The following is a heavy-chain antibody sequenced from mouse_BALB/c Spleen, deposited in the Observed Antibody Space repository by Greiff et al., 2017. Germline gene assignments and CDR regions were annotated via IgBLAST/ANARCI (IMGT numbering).Heavy chain of an antibody. CDR1: GDSITSGY. D-gene: IGHD2-4*01. CDR3: ARSTMITKGYAMDY. V-gene: IGHV3-8*02. J-gene: IGHJ4*01. CDR2: ISYSGST. Sequence: EVQLVESGPSLVKPSQTLSLTCSVTGDSITSGYWNWIRKFPGNKLEYMGYISYSGSTYYNPSLKSRISITRDTSKNQYYLQLNSVTTEDTATYYCARSTMITKGYAMDYWGQGTSVTVSS.